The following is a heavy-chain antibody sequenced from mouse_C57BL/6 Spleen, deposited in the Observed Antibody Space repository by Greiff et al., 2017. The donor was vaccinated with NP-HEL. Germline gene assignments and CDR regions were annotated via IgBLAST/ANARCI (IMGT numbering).Heavy chain of an antibody. CDR3: AREGDYVNYGAWFAY. CDR1: GYTFTSYG. J-gene: IGHJ3*01. Sequence: QVQLQQSGAELARPGASVKLSCKASGYTFTSYGISWVKQRTGQGLEWIGEIYPRSGNTYYNEKFKGKATLTADKSSSTAYMELRSLTSEDSAVYFCAREGDYVNYGAWFAYWGQGTLVTVSA. D-gene: IGHD2-1*01. V-gene: IGHV1-81*01. CDR2: IYPRSGNT.